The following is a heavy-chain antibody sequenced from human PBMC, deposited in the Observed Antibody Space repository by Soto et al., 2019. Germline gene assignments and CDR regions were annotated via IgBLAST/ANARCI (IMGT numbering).Heavy chain of an antibody. V-gene: IGHV3-23*01. CDR1: GFTFSSYA. J-gene: IGHJ4*02. CDR2: ISGSGGST. Sequence: GGSLRLSCAASGFTFSSYAMSWVRPAPGKGLEWVSAISGSGGSTYYADSVKGRFTISRDNSKNTLYLQMNSLRAEDTAVYYCAKSGYSSSWFFDYWGQGTLVTVSS. CDR3: AKSGYSSSWFFDY. D-gene: IGHD6-13*01.